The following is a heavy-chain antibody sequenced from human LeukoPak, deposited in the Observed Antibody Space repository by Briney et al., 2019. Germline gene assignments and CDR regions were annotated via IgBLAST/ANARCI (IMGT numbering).Heavy chain of an antibody. CDR1: GGSISSGSYY. J-gene: IGHJ3*02. D-gene: IGHD6-13*01. Sequence: PSETLSLTCTVSGGSISSGSYYWSWIRQPAGKGLEWIGRIYTSGSTNYNPSLKSRVTISVDTSKNQFSLKLSSVTAADTAVYYCARDRAADDAFDIWGQGTMVTVSS. CDR3: ARDRAADDAFDI. CDR2: IYTSGST. V-gene: IGHV4-61*02.